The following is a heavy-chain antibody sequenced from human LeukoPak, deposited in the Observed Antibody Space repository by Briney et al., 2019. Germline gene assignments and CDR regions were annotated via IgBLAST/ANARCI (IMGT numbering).Heavy chain of an antibody. D-gene: IGHD1-26*01. CDR1: GGTFTSFA. CDR2: IIPIFGTA. J-gene: IGHJ4*02. Sequence: GASVNVSCKASGGTFTSFAISWVRQAPGQGLEWMGGIIPIFGTANYAQKFQGRVTITADESTSTAYMELSSLRSEDTAVYYCARDRGGSYSQYIDYWGQGTLVTVSS. CDR3: ARDRGGSYSQYIDY. V-gene: IGHV1-69*13.